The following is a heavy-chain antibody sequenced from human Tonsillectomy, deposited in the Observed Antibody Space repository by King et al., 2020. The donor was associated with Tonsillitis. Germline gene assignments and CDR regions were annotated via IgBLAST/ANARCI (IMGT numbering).Heavy chain of an antibody. J-gene: IGHJ4*02. CDR1: GFTFSSYA. CDR2: ISGSGGST. CDR3: AKVSRRGRLGNYVPSPLFDY. Sequence: VQLQESGGGLVQPGGSLRLSCAASGFTFSSYAMSWVRQAPGKGLEWVSAISGSGGSTYYADSVKGRFTISRDNSKNTLYLQMNSLRAEDTAVYYCAKVSRRGRLGNYVPSPLFDYWGQGTLVTVSS. V-gene: IGHV3-23*01. D-gene: IGHD4-11*01.